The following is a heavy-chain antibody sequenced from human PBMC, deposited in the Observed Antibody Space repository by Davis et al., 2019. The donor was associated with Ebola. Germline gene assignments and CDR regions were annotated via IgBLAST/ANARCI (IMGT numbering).Heavy chain of an antibody. Sequence: GESLKISCAASGFTFSSYWMSWVRQAPGKGLKWVANIKQDGGEKYYVDSVKGRFTISRDNAKNSLFLQMNSLRAEDTALYYCASGDGRGNSYDMDVWGQGTTVTVSS. CDR3: ASGDGRGNSYDMDV. CDR2: IKQDGGEK. V-gene: IGHV3-7*03. J-gene: IGHJ6*02. CDR1: GFTFSSYW. D-gene: IGHD4-23*01.